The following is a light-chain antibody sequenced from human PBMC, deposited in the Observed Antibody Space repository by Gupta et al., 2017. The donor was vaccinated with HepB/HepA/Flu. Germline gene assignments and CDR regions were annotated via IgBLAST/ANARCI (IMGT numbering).Light chain of an antibody. CDR2: EVS. CDR1: SSDVGSYNL. J-gene: IGLJ2*01. V-gene: IGLV2-23*02. CDR3: CSYSSSNVV. Sequence: QSALTQPASVSGSPGQSITISCTGPSSDVGSYNLVSWYQQHPGKAPKLMIYEVSKRPSGVANRFSGSKSVNTASLTISGLQAEDEADYYCCSYSSSNVVFGGGTKLTVL.